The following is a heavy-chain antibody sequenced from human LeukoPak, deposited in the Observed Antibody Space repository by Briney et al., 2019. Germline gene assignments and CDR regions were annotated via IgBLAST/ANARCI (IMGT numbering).Heavy chain of an antibody. V-gene: IGHV4-4*07. CDR2: IYTSGST. Sequence: SETLSLTCTVSGGSISSYYWSWVRQPAGKGLEWIGRIYTSGSTNYNPSLKSRVTMSVDTSKNQFSLKLSSVTAADTAVYYCASSRDGYNYGDYWGQGTLVTVSS. J-gene: IGHJ4*02. CDR3: ASSRDGYNYGDY. CDR1: GGSISSYY. D-gene: IGHD5-24*01.